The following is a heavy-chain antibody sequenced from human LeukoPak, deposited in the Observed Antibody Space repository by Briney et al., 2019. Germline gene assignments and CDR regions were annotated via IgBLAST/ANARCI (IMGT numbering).Heavy chain of an antibody. J-gene: IGHJ5*02. D-gene: IGHD3-10*01. Sequence: PQTLSLTCTLYGGSTSSYYWSWNRQPPGNGRGWIGYTHYSVSPIYHPSLKSRVTISVDTSKSQFSLRRGSVTAAAPAVYSCAGRNGHYYGSENWFDPWGRGTLVTVPS. CDR1: GGSTSSYY. CDR2: THYSVSP. V-gene: IGHV4-59*08. CDR3: AGRNGHYYGSENWFDP.